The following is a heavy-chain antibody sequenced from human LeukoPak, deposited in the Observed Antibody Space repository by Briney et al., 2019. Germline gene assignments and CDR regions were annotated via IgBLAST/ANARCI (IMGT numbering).Heavy chain of an antibody. CDR3: AKEPTAARVDTAIRYFQH. D-gene: IGHD5-18*01. CDR2: IWYDGSNK. V-gene: IGHV3-33*06. CDR1: GFTFTSYG. Sequence: GRSLRLSCAASGFTFTSYGMHWVRQAPGKGLEWVAVIWYDGSNKYYADSVKGRFTISRDNSKNTLYLQMNSLRAEDTAVYYCAKEPTAARVDTAIRYFQHWGQGTLVTVSS. J-gene: IGHJ1*01.